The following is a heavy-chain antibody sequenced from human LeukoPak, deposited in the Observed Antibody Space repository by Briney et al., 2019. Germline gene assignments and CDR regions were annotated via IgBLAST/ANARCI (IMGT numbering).Heavy chain of an antibody. D-gene: IGHD4-17*01. J-gene: IGHJ4*02. CDR1: GFTFSSLS. CDR2: ISSSSSFI. Sequence: GGSLRLSCAASGFTFSSLSMNWVRQAPGKGLEWVSSISSSSSFIYYADSVKGRFTISRDNANNSLYLQMNSLRAEDTAVYYCARGSSTVTTQTPIDYWGQGTLVTVSS. CDR3: ARGSSTVTTQTPIDY. V-gene: IGHV3-21*01.